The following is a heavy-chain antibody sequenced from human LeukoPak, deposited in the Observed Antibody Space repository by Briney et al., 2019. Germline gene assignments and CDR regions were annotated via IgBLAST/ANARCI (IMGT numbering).Heavy chain of an antibody. J-gene: IGHJ4*02. D-gene: IGHD3-22*01. CDR3: AKGVGDSSGLGGL. CDR1: GFTFEDYA. V-gene: IGHV3-9*03. CDR2: ISWNSGSI. Sequence: GGSLRLSCVASGFTFEDYAMHWVRQTPGKGLEWVAGISWNSGSINYADSVKGRFTISRDNAKNSLYLQMNSLRRDDMALYYCAKGVGDSSGLGGLWGQGTLVTVSS.